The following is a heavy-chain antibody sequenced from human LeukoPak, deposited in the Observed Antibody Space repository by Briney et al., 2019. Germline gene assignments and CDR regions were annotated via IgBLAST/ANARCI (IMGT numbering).Heavy chain of an antibody. Sequence: ASVKVSCKASGYTFTGYYMHWVRQAPGQGLEWMGWINPNSGGTNYAQKFQGRVTMTRDTSISTAYMELSRLRSDDTAVYYCARAGVRYSSSWFDYWGQGTLVTVSS. V-gene: IGHV1-2*02. CDR3: ARAGVRYSSSWFDY. CDR1: GYTFTGYY. CDR2: INPNSGGT. J-gene: IGHJ4*02. D-gene: IGHD6-13*01.